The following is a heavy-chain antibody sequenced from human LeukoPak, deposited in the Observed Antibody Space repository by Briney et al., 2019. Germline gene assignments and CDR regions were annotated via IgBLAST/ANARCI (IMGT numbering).Heavy chain of an antibody. D-gene: IGHD3-22*01. V-gene: IGHV3-30*03. Sequence: PGRSLRLSCAVSGFTFSNYGVHWVRQAPGKGLEWVALLSSGGINKHYADSVKGRFIISRDNSKNTLYLQMNSLRGEDTAVYYCARQRYYYDSSGPYFDYWGQGTLVTVSS. J-gene: IGHJ4*02. CDR3: ARQRYYYDSSGPYFDY. CDR2: LSSGGINK. CDR1: GFTFSNYG.